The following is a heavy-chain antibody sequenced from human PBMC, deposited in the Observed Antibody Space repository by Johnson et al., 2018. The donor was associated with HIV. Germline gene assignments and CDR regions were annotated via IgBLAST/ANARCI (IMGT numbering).Heavy chain of an antibody. CDR1: GFTFSDYY. V-gene: IGHV3-11*04. Sequence: QVQLVESGGGLVKPGGSLRLSCAASGFTFSDYYMSWIRQAPGKGLEWVSYISSSGSTIYYADSVKGRFTISRDNSKNTLYLQMNSLRAEDTAVYYCARDPDYYDSSGSEAFDIWGQGTMVTVSS. CDR2: ISSSGSTI. J-gene: IGHJ3*02. CDR3: ARDPDYYDSSGSEAFDI. D-gene: IGHD3-22*01.